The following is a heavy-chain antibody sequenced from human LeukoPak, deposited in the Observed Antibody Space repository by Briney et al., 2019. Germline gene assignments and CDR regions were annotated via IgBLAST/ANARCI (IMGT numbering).Heavy chain of an antibody. Sequence: GGSLRLSCAASGFTFTNYAMTLVRQAPGKGLEWVSVIGASGADTYYSDSVKGRFTVSRDNSQNTLFLHMSSLRAEDTAVYSCARRPRDTSGYYLGAFHDWGQGTTVTVSS. D-gene: IGHD3-22*01. CDR2: IGASGADT. CDR1: GFTFTNYA. CDR3: ARRPRDTSGYYLGAFHD. V-gene: IGHV3-23*01. J-gene: IGHJ3*01.